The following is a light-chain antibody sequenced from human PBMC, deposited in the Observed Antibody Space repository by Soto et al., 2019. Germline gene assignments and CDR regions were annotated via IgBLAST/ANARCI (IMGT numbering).Light chain of an antibody. J-gene: IGKJ4*01. CDR2: DAS. Sequence: EIVMTQSPATLSVSPGERASLSCRASQSVGSGLSWYQQKPGQAPRLLIYDASNRATGIPARFTGSWSGTDFTLTISSLEPEDFAVYYCQQRSNWPLTFGGGTKVDIK. CDR3: QQRSNWPLT. CDR1: QSVGSG. V-gene: IGKV3-11*01.